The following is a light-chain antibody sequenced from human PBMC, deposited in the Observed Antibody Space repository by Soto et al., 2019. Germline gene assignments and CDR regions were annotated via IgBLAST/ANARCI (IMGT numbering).Light chain of an antibody. CDR2: AAS. CDR1: QSISSY. CDR3: QQSYSTLAST. J-gene: IGKJ4*01. V-gene: IGKV1-39*01. Sequence: DIQMTQSPSSLSASVGDRVTITCRASQSISSYLNWYQHKPGKAPKLLIYAASSLQSGVPSRFSGSGSGTDFTLTISSLQPEDFATYYCQQSYSTLASTLGGGTKVEIK.